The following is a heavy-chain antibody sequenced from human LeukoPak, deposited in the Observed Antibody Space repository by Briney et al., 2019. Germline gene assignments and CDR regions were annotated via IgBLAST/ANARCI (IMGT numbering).Heavy chain of an antibody. CDR2: IYYSGST. CDR3: ARESTIFGVVIEYY. J-gene: IGHJ4*02. Sequence: SETLSLTCTVSGGSISSGDYYWSWIRQPPGKGLEWIGYIYYSGSTYYNPSLKSRVTILVDTSKNQFSLKLSSVTAADTAVYYCARESTIFGVVIEYYWGQGTLVTVSS. CDR1: GGSISSGDYY. D-gene: IGHD3-3*01. V-gene: IGHV4-30-4*01.